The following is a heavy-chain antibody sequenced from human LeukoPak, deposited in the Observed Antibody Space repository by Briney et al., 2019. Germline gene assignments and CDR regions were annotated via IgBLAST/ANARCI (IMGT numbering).Heavy chain of an antibody. CDR3: ARGPTYQPIDY. CDR1: GGSFSGYF. D-gene: IGHD2-2*01. Sequence: PSETLSLTCAVYGGSFSGYFWSWIRQPPGKGLEWIGEINHSGSTNHNPSLKSRVTISVDTSKNQFSLKLSSVTAADTAVYYCARGPTYQPIDYWGQGTLVTVSS. V-gene: IGHV4-34*01. CDR2: INHSGST. J-gene: IGHJ4*02.